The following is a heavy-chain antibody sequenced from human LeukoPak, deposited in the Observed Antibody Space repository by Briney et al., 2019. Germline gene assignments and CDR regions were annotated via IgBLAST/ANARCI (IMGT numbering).Heavy chain of an antibody. CDR3: TRTINSWFDP. J-gene: IGHJ5*02. CDR1: GYTFINHY. V-gene: IGHV1-46*01. D-gene: IGHD3-9*01. Sequence: ASVKISCKPSGYTFINHYIHWVRQAPGQGLEWMGVIRPTDGSTSYAQNFQGRLSMTSDTSTSTAYKELSSLRSEDTAIYYCTRTINSWFDPWGQGTPVSVSS. CDR2: IRPTDGST.